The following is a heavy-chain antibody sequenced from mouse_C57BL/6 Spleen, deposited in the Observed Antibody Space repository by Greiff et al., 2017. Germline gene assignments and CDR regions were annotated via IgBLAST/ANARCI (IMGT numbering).Heavy chain of an antibody. V-gene: IGHV1-80*01. CDR2: IYPGDGDT. CDR1: GYAFSSYW. J-gene: IGHJ2*01. CDR3: ARSCYYYVYFDY. D-gene: IGHD1-1*01. Sequence: VQLQQSGAELVKPGASVKISCKASGYAFSSYWMNWVKQRPGKGLEWIGQIYPGDGDTNYNGKFKGKATLTADKSSSTAYMQLSSLTSEDSAVYFCARSCYYYVYFDYWGQGTTLTVSS.